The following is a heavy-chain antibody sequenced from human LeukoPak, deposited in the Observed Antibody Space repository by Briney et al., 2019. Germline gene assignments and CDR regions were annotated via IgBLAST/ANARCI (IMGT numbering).Heavy chain of an antibody. CDR1: GDSISSTSYY. CDR2: SYNSGTT. Sequence: SETLSLTCTVSGDSISSTSYYWDWIRQPPGKGLEWIGSSYNSGTTYYNPSLKSRVPISIETSKYQCSWKVSSVTAADTAVYYCASRVYGLGSFNYWGQGTLVTVSS. J-gene: IGHJ4*01. D-gene: IGHD3-10*01. CDR3: ASRVYGLGSFNY. V-gene: IGHV4-39*01.